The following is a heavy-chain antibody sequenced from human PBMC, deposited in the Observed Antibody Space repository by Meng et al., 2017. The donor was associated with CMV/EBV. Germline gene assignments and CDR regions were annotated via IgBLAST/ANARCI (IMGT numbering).Heavy chain of an antibody. V-gene: IGHV3-21*01. D-gene: IGHD6-13*01. J-gene: IGHJ6*02. CDR3: ARDEIAAAYYGMDV. CDR2: ISSSSSYI. CDR1: GFTFSSYS. Sequence: GESLKISCAASGFTFSSYSMNWVRQAPGKGLEWVSSISSSSSYIYYADSVKGRFTISRDNAKNSLYLQMNSLRAEDTAVYYCARDEIAAAYYGMDVWGQGTTVTVS.